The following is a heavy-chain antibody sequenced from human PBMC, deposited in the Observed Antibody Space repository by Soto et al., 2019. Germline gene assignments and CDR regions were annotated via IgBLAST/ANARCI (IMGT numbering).Heavy chain of an antibody. CDR1: GFTFSSYA. CDR3: VKGRPARGYSGYGEPPFDY. Sequence: GGSLRLSCSASGFTFSSYAMHWVRQAPGKGLEYVSAISSNGGSTYYADSVKGRFTISRDNSKNTLYLQMSSLRAEDTAVYYCVKGRPARGYSGYGEPPFDYWGQGTLVTVSS. V-gene: IGHV3-64D*06. D-gene: IGHD5-12*01. J-gene: IGHJ4*02. CDR2: ISSNGGST.